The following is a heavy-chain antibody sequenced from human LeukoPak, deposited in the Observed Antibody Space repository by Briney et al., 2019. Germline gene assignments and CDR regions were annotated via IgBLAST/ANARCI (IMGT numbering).Heavy chain of an antibody. J-gene: IGHJ4*02. Sequence: ASVKVSSKASGYTFTDYYMHGVRQAPGQGLEWMGRINPNSGGTYFAQKFQGRVTMTRDTSISTASMELSSLRSDDTAVYYCARDGGLDYWGQGTLVTVSS. CDR3: ARDGGLDY. CDR2: INPNSGGT. D-gene: IGHD4-23*01. V-gene: IGHV1-2*06. CDR1: GYTFTDYY.